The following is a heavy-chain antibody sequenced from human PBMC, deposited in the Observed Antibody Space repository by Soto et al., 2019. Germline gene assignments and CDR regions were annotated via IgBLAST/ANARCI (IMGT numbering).Heavy chain of an antibody. CDR3: AREQGPYDFWMVESSGMDV. V-gene: IGHV3-30-3*01. D-gene: IGHD3-3*01. CDR2: ISYDGSNK. J-gene: IGHJ6*02. CDR1: GFTFSSYA. Sequence: QVQLVESGGDVVQPGRSLRLSCAASGFTFSSYAMHWVRQAPGKGLEWVAVISYDGSNKYYADSVKGRFTISRDNSNSTLYLQMNSLGAEDRAVYYCAREQGPYDFWMVESSGMDVWGQGTTVTVSS.